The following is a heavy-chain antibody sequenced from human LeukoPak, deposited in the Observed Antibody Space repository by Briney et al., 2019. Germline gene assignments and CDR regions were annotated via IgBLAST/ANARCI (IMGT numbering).Heavy chain of an antibody. CDR2: IKQDGSEK. CDR1: GFTFSSDS. V-gene: IGHV3-7*01. J-gene: IGHJ4*02. CDR3: ARDSKDYVWGSYRQINYFDY. Sequence: GGSLRLSCAASGFTFSSDSMNWVRQAPGKGLEWVANIKQDGSEKYYVDSVKGRFTISRDNAKNSLYLQMNSLRAEDTAVYYCARDSKDYVWGSYRQINYFDYWGQGTLVTVSS. D-gene: IGHD3-16*02.